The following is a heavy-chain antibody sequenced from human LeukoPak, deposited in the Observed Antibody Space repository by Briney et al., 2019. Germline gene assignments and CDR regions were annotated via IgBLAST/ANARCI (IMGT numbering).Heavy chain of an antibody. J-gene: IGHJ4*02. V-gene: IGHV1-2*02. D-gene: IGHD2-15*01. CDR3: ARPYCNGGSCHDYFDY. CDR1: GYTFTGYY. Sequence: GASVKVSCKASGYTFTGYYMHWVRQAPGQGLEWMGWMNPYSGCTNYAQKLQGRVTMTRDTSSSTAYMELRRLSSDDTAIYYCARPYCNGGSCHDYFDYWGQGTLVSVSS. CDR2: MNPYSGCT.